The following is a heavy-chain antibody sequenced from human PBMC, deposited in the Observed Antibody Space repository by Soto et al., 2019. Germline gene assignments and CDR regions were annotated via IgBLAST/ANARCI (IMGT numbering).Heavy chain of an antibody. CDR2: INYSGSS. CDR3: ASLYGDYVPY. J-gene: IGHJ4*02. V-gene: IGHV4-39*01. Sequence: QLQLQESGPGLVKPSETLSLTCSVSGDSISSSSYYWGWIRQPPGKGLEWIGTINYSGSSYYNPSLKSRVTMSLDTSKTQFAQKVSSVTAADTAVYYCASLYGDYVPYWGQGILVSVSS. D-gene: IGHD4-17*01. CDR1: GDSISSSSYY.